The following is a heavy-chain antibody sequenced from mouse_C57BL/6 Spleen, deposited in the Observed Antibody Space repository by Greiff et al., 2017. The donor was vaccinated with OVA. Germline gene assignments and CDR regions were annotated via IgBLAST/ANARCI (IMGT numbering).Heavy chain of an antibody. D-gene: IGHD3-2*02. CDR3: ARTAQAIFDY. V-gene: IGHV5-17*01. CDR2: ISSGSSTI. Sequence: DVKLVESGGGLVKPGGSLKLSCAASGFTFSDYGMHWVRQAPEKGLEWVAYISSGSSTIYYADTVKGRFTISRDNAKNTLFLQMTSLRSEDTAMYYCARTAQAIFDYWGQGTTLTVSS. J-gene: IGHJ2*01. CDR1: GFTFSDYG.